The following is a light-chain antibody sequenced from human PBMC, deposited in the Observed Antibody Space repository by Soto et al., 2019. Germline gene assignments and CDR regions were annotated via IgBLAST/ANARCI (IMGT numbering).Light chain of an antibody. V-gene: IGLV2-23*01. CDR2: EAS. CDR3: CSYAGRSSSSYV. Sequence: QYALTQPASVSGSPGQSITISCTGTSSDVGSYNLVSRYQQNPGKAPKLMLYEASKRPSGVSNRFSGSKSGNTASLTISGLQGEDEADYYCCSYAGRSSSSYVFGTGTKLTVL. CDR1: SSDVGSYNL. J-gene: IGLJ1*01.